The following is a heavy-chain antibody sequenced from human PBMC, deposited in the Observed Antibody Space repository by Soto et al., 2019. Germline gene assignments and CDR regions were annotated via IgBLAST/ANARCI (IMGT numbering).Heavy chain of an antibody. CDR1: GYTFTSYD. Sequence: ASVKVSCKASGYTFTSYDINWVRQATGQGLEWMGWMNPNSGNTGYAQKFQGRVTMTRNTSISTAYMELSSLRSEDTAVYYCARGGVFYDDIWGSYSYIAFDFWGQGTMVNVSS. J-gene: IGHJ3*01. V-gene: IGHV1-8*01. D-gene: IGHD3-16*02. CDR2: MNPNSGNT. CDR3: ARGGVFYDDIWGSYSYIAFDF.